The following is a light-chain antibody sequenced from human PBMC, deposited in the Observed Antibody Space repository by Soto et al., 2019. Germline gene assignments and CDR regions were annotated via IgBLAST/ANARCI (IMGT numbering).Light chain of an antibody. J-gene: IGLJ1*01. CDR2: EVT. Sequence: QSVLTQPASVSGSPGQSITISCTGTSSDVGGYHYVSWYQQLPGKAPKLMIYEVTKRPSGVSNRFPGSKSDNTASLTISGLQAEDEADYYCSAYTTRSAVFGTGTKVTV. CDR1: SSDVGGYHY. V-gene: IGLV2-14*01. CDR3: SAYTTRSAV.